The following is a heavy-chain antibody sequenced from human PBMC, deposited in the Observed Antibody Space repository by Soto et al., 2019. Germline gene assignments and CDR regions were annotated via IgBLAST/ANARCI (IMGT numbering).Heavy chain of an antibody. CDR3: ARVDFGGNSYHFDY. V-gene: IGHV3-33*01. D-gene: IGHD1-7*01. CDR1: GFTFSDYG. CDR2: VWFDGSIQ. Sequence: PGGSLRLSCVASGFTFSDYGIHWVRQAPDKGLEWVAVVWFDGSIQYYGDSVKGRFTISRDNSNNTVDLQMNNLRAEDTAVYYCARVDFGGNSYHFDYWGQGTPVTVSS. J-gene: IGHJ4*02.